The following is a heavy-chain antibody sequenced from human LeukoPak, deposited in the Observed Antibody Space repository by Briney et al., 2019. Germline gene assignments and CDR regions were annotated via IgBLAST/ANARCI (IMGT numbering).Heavy chain of an antibody. J-gene: IGHJ4*02. CDR3: ARQNDLRLDY. Sequence: GESLRISCKGSGYTFSSYWIGWVRQMPGKGLEWMGIIYPGDSDTRYSPSLQGQVTISVDTSIGTAYLQWSSLKASDTAIYYCARQNDLRLDYWGQGTLVTVSS. CDR2: IYPGDSDT. CDR1: GYTFSSYW. V-gene: IGHV5-51*01. D-gene: IGHD1-1*01.